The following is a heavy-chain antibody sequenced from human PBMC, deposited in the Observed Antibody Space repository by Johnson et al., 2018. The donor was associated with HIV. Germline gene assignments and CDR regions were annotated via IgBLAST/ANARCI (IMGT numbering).Heavy chain of an antibody. V-gene: IGHV3-9*01. Sequence: QLVESGGGLVQPGRSLKLSCAPSGFTFDDYAMHWVRQAPGKGLEWVSGISWNGGNIDYADSVGGRFTISRDNAKNTLYLQMNSLSAEDTAFYYCAKARVRYSSDVDALDIWGQGTMVTVSS. CDR3: AKARVRYSSDVDALDI. J-gene: IGHJ3*02. CDR1: GFTFDDYA. D-gene: IGHD6-19*01. CDR2: ISWNGGNI.